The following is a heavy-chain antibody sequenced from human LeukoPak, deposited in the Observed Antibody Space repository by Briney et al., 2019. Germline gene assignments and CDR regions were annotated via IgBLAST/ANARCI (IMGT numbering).Heavy chain of an antibody. CDR2: IYPGDSDT. J-gene: IGHJ4*02. D-gene: IGHD6-13*01. CDR3: ARQVGQLSPLDY. V-gene: IGHV5-51*01. CDR1: GYNFASFW. Sequence: GESLKISCKGSGYNFASFWIGWVRQMPGKGLEWMGIIYPGDSDTRYSPSFQGQVTISVDKSISTAYLQWSSLKASDTAMYYCARQVGQLSPLDYWGQGTLVTVSS.